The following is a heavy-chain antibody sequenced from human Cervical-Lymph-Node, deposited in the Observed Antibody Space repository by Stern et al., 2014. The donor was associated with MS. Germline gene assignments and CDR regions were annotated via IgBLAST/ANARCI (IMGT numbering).Heavy chain of an antibody. V-gene: IGHV4-30-2*01. J-gene: IGHJ3*02. Sequence: HLQLQESGPGLVKPSQTLSLTCAVSGGSISSGGYSWSWIRQPPGKGLEWIGHIYHSASTYYNPSLKSRVTISVDRSKNQFSLKLSSVTAADTAVYYCARSSTVTPNAFDIWGQGTMVTVSS. CDR1: GGSISSGGYS. D-gene: IGHD4-17*01. CDR3: ARSSTVTPNAFDI. CDR2: IYHSAST.